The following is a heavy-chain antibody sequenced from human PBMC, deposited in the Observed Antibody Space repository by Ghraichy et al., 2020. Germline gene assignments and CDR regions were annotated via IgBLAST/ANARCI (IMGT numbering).Heavy chain of an antibody. D-gene: IGHD5-18*01. CDR1: GFTFSSYK. V-gene: IGHV3-64*01. CDR3: ARDGDTANFDY. CDR2: ITSNGDST. Sequence: GGSLRLSCAASGFTFSSYKMHWVRQAPGKGLEYVSAITSNGDSTHYANSVKGRFTISRDNSKNTLYLQIGSLRAEDMAVYYCARDGDTANFDYWGQGTLVTVSS. J-gene: IGHJ4*02.